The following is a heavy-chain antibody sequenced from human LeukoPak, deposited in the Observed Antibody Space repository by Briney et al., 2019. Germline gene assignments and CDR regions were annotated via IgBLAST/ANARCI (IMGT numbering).Heavy chain of an antibody. CDR3: ANGSQVVPAAVYYYGMDV. V-gene: IGHV3-23*01. Sequence: PGGSLRLSCAASGFTFSSYAMSWVRQAPGKGLGWVSAISGSGGSTYYADSVKGRFTPSQDTSTNTLSLQMNSLRAEETAVYYCANGSQVVPAAVYYYGMDVWGQGTTVTVSS. CDR1: GFTFSSYA. J-gene: IGHJ6*02. CDR2: ISGSGGST. D-gene: IGHD2-2*01.